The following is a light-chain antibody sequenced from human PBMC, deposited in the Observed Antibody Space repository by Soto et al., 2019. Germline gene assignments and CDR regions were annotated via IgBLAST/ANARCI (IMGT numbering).Light chain of an antibody. CDR2: DAS. CDR1: QDISNY. CDR3: QQYDKLPIT. J-gene: IGKJ4*01. Sequence: DIQRTQSPSSLSASVGDRVTITCQASQDISNYLNWYQQKPGKAPKLLIYDASNLETGVPSRFSGSGSGTDFTFTISSLQPEDIATYYCQQYDKLPITFGGGTKAEIK. V-gene: IGKV1-33*01.